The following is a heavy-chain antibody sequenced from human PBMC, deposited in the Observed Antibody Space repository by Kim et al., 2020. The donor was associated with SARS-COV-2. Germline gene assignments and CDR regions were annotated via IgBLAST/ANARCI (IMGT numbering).Heavy chain of an antibody. V-gene: IGHV3-74*01. D-gene: IGHD3-9*01. Sequence: GGSLRLSCEGSGFIFSHYWMHWVRQAPGKGPVWVSRISDDGSFTGYADSVKGRFTISRDNAKNTLYLQMNSLRAEDTAVYYGAHFGFDWLLSLWGQGTLVTVSS. CDR1: GFIFSHYW. CDR2: ISDDGSFT. CDR3: AHFGFDWLLSL. J-gene: IGHJ4*02.